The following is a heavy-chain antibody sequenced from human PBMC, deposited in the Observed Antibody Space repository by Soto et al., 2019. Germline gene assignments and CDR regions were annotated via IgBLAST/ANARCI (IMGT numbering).Heavy chain of an antibody. CDR1: GFTFSSYA. D-gene: IGHD3-16*01. V-gene: IGHV3-23*01. CDR3: AKAHTFYFYX. J-gene: IGHJ2*01. Sequence: GGSLRLSFAASGFTFSSYAMSWVRQAPGKGLEWVSSISGSGGSTYYAYSVKVRFTISIDSSKNTLYLQMNSLRAEDTAVYYCAKAHTFYFYXWGRGTLVTVSX. CDR2: ISGSGGST.